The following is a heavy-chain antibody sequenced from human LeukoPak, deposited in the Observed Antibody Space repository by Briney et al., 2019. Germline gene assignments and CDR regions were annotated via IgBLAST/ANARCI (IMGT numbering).Heavy chain of an antibody. D-gene: IGHD2-21*02. CDR1: GYSFTNHA. J-gene: IGHJ4*02. CDR3: ARVAVVTAIYFDY. CDR2: INVGNANT. Sequence: GASVKVSCKASGYSFTNHAIHWVRQAPGQRLEWMGWINVGNANTKYSQMFQGRVTITRDTSANTAYMELSSLRSEDTAVYYCARVAVVTAIYFDYWGQGTLVTVSS. V-gene: IGHV1-3*01.